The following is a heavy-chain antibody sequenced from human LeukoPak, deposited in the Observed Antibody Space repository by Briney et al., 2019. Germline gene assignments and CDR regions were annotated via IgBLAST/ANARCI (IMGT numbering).Heavy chain of an antibody. CDR1: GGSISSSSYY. CDR3: ARHPRGYCSGGSCYSVGYFQH. J-gene: IGHJ1*01. D-gene: IGHD2-15*01. V-gene: IGHV4-39*01. Sequence: PSETLSLTCTVSGGSISSSSYYWGWIRQPPGKGLEWIGSIYYSGSTYYNPSLKSRVTISVDTSKNQFSLKLSSVTAADTAVYYCARHPRGYCSGGSCYSVGYFQHWGQGTLVTVSS. CDR2: IYYSGST.